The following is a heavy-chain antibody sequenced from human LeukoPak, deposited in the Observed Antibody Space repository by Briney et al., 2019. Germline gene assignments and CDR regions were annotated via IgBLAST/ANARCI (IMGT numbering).Heavy chain of an antibody. D-gene: IGHD6-13*01. V-gene: IGHV4-39*07. CDR3: ARETAAAGSFDY. CDR1: GGSISSGDYY. J-gene: IGHJ4*02. Sequence: SETLSLTCTVSGGSISSGDYYWSWIRQPPGKGLEWIGEIYHSGSTNYNPSLKSRVTISVDKSKNQFSLKLSSVTAADTAVYYCARETAAAGSFDYWGQGTLVTVSS. CDR2: IYHSGST.